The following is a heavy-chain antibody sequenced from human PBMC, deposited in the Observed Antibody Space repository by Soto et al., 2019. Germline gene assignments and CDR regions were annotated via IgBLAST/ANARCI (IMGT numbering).Heavy chain of an antibody. CDR2: ISYDGSNK. CDR1: GFTFSSYG. D-gene: IGHD6-19*01. V-gene: IGHV3-30*18. CDR3: AKNKEYSSGWYVDY. Sequence: QVQLVESGGGVVQPGRSLRLSCAASGFTFSSYGMHWVRQAPGKGLEWVAVISYDGSNKYYADYVKGRFTISRDNSKNTLYLQMNSLRAEDTAVYYCAKNKEYSSGWYVDYWGQGTLVTVSS. J-gene: IGHJ4*02.